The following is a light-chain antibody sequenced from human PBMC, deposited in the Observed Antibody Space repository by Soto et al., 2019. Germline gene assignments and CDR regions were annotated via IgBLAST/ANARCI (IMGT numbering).Light chain of an antibody. CDR2: KAS. CDR1: QSIKNW. J-gene: IGKJ3*01. Sequence: DIQMTQSPSTLSASVGDRVTITCRASQSIKNWLAWYQQKPGGAPKLLIYKASTLESGVPSRFSGSGSGTEFPLTISCLQPDDVATYHCQQYNSYSQFTFGPGTKVDIK. CDR3: QQYNSYSQFT. V-gene: IGKV1-5*03.